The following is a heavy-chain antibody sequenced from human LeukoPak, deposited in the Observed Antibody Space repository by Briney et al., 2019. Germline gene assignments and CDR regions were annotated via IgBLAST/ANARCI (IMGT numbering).Heavy chain of an antibody. V-gene: IGHV3-53*04. J-gene: IGHJ4*02. Sequence: GGSLRLSCAASGFTVSSNYMSWVRQAPGKGLEWVSVIYSGGSTYYADSVKGRFTISRHNSKNTLYLQMNSLRAEDTAVYYCARVWLVPAAPYFDYWGRGTLVTVSS. CDR3: ARVWLVPAAPYFDY. CDR1: GFTVSSNY. CDR2: IYSGGST. D-gene: IGHD2-2*01.